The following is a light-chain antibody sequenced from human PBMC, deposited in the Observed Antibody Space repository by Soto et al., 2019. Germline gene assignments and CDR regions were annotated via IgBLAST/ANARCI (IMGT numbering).Light chain of an antibody. V-gene: IGKV3-20*01. CDR2: GAS. CDR1: QSVISNY. Sequence: EILLTQSPGTLSLSPGERATLSCRASQSVISNYLAWYQQKPGLAPRLLIYGASSRATGIPDRFSGSGSGTDFTLTISRLEPEDFAVYYCQQYGSSPTFGQGTKVDI. J-gene: IGKJ1*01. CDR3: QQYGSSPT.